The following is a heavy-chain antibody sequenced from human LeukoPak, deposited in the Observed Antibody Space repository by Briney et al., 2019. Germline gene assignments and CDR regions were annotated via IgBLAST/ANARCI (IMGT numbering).Heavy chain of an antibody. CDR1: GFTFNNYG. J-gene: IGHJ4*02. CDR2: IRYDGSNK. V-gene: IGHV3-30*02. CDR3: AKDVNLWTWFGDFDF. D-gene: IGHD3-10*01. Sequence: GGSLRLSCVASGFTFNNYGMYWVRQAPGKGLEWVAFIRYDGSNKYYVDSVKGRFTISRDTSKNTLYLQMNSPRAEDTAVYYCAKDVNLWTWFGDFDFRGQGTLVTVSS.